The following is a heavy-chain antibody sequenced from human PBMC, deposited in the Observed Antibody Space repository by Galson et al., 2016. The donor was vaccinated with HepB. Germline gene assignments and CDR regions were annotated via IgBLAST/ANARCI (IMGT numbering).Heavy chain of an antibody. CDR3: ARDSYHYENSGPFLY. D-gene: IGHD3-22*01. CDR2: IIPVFGAA. Sequence: SVKVSCKVSGGAFTNYAISWVRQAPGQGLEWMGGIIPVFGAASYAQKFQGRVTISAAESTSTAYMDLSSLRSEDTAVYYCARDSYHYENSGPFLYWGQGTLVTVSS. CDR1: GGAFTNYA. V-gene: IGHV1-69*13. J-gene: IGHJ4*02.